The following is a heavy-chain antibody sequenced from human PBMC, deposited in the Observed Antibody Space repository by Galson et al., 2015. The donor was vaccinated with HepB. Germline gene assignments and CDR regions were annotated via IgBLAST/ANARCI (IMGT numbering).Heavy chain of an antibody. V-gene: IGHV3-66*01. D-gene: IGHD3-10*01. CDR1: GFTVVGTNY. CDR3: AAVVRGVIVH. Sequence: SLRLSCAASGFTVVGTNYISWVRQAPGKGLEWVSLSHSGGRTYYADSVKGRFSISRDNSKNTVYLQMNGLRAEDTAVYYCAAVVRGVIVHWGQGTLVTVSS. J-gene: IGHJ1*01. CDR2: SHSGGRT.